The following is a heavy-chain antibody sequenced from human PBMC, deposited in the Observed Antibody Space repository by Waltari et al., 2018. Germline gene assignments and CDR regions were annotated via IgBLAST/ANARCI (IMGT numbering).Heavy chain of an antibody. Sequence: EVQLVESGGGLVQPGGSLRLSCAASGFTFSSYSMNWVRQAPGKGLKWVSCISSSTSTIYYADSVKGRFTISRDNAKNSLSLQMNSLSAEDTAVYYCARDLYGDYAIDYWGQGTLVTVSS. CDR1: GFTFSSYS. V-gene: IGHV3-48*01. CDR3: ARDLYGDYAIDY. D-gene: IGHD4-17*01. CDR2: ISSSTSTI. J-gene: IGHJ4*02.